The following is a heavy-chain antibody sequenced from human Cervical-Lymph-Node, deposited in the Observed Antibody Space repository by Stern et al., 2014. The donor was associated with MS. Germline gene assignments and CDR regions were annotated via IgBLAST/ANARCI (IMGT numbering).Heavy chain of an antibody. D-gene: IGHD2-15*01. J-gene: IGHJ4*02. V-gene: IGHV3-48*01. CDR3: ARDSGSGMLYYFDF. Sequence: EVQLVESGGGLVQPGGSLRLSCAVSGFTSNTYSLNWVRQAPGKGLEWVSYISSSSSTINYADSVKGRFTISRDNAKNSLYLQMNSLRAEDTAVYYCARDSGSGMLYYFDFWGQGSLVAVSS. CDR2: ISSSSSTI. CDR1: GFTSNTYS.